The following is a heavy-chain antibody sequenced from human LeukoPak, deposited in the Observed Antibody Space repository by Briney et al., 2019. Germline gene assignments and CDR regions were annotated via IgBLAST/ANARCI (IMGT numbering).Heavy chain of an antibody. J-gene: IGHJ5*02. Sequence: ASVKVSCKASGYTFTGYYMHWVRQAPGQGLEWMGWINPNTGATKYAEKFQGRVTMTGDTSISTGYMELSSLRSDGTAVYFCARKYDILTGYDNWFDPWGQGTLVTVSS. D-gene: IGHD3-9*01. V-gene: IGHV1-2*02. CDR3: ARKYDILTGYDNWFDP. CDR1: GYTFTGYY. CDR2: INPNTGAT.